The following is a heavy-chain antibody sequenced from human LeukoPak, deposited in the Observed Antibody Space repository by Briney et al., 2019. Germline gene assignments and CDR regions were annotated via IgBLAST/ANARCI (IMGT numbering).Heavy chain of an antibody. CDR1: GGSISSSSYY. Sequence: SETLSLTCTVSGGSISSSSYYWSWIRQPPGKGLEWIGYIYYSGSTNYNPSLKSRVTISVDTSKNQFSLKLSSVTAADTAVYYCARVVEMATITSYFDYWGQGTLVTVSS. CDR3: ARVVEMATITSYFDY. D-gene: IGHD5-24*01. CDR2: IYYSGST. V-gene: IGHV4-61*01. J-gene: IGHJ4*02.